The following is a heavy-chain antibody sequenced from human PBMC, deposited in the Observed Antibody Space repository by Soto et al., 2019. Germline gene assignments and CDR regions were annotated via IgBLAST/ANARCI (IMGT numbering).Heavy chain of an antibody. J-gene: IGHJ3*02. V-gene: IGHV1-3*01. CDR3: ARDYSGSYSVPDAFDI. CDR2: INAGNGNT. D-gene: IGHD1-26*01. CDR1: GYTFTSYA. Sequence: ASVKVSCKASGYTFTSYAMHWVRQAPGQRLEWMGWINAGNGNTKYSQKFQGRVTITRDTSASTAYMELSSLRSEDTAVYYCARDYSGSYSVPDAFDIWGQGTMVTVSS.